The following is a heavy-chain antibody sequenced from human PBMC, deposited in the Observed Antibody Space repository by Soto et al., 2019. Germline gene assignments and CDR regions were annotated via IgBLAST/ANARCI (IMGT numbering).Heavy chain of an antibody. D-gene: IGHD1-26*01. CDR1: GFTFSSYW. J-gene: IGHJ6*02. Sequence: PRLSCAASGFTFSSYWMHWVRQAPGKGLVWVSRINSDGSSTSYADSVKGRFTISRDNAKNTLYLQMNSLRAEDTAVHYCARVFIGSGSYSHYYYYYGMDVWGQGTTVTVSS. V-gene: IGHV3-74*01. CDR2: INSDGSST. CDR3: ARVFIGSGSYSHYYYYYGMDV.